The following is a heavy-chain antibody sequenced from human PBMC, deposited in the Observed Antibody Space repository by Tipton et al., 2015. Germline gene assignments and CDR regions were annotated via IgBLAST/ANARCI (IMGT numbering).Heavy chain of an antibody. V-gene: IGHV3-15*01. Sequence: SLRLSCAASGFTFNNAWMGWVRQAPGKGLDWVGRIKSTTDGGTADYAAPVKGRFTISGDDSENTLYLQMNSLKTEDTAVYYCTTGANSGPDKGRYGDFWGQGTLVTVSS. CDR1: GFTFNNAW. J-gene: IGHJ4*02. CDR2: IKSTTDGGTA. D-gene: IGHD3-16*01. CDR3: TTGANSGPDKGRYGDF.